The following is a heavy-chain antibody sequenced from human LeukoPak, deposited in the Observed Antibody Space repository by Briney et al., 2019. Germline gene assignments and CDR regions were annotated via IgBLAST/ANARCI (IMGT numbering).Heavy chain of an antibody. CDR1: GHSISSGYF. V-gene: IGHV4-38-2*02. J-gene: IGHJ6*03. Sequence: PSETLSLTCTVSGHSISSGYFWGWIRQPPGKGLEWIGSIYHSGSTHYNPSLKSRVTISVDTSKNQFSLKLSSVTAADTAVYYCAREQWLVMGTIYYYYYMDVWGKGTTVTVSS. D-gene: IGHD6-19*01. CDR2: IYHSGST. CDR3: AREQWLVMGTIYYYYYMDV.